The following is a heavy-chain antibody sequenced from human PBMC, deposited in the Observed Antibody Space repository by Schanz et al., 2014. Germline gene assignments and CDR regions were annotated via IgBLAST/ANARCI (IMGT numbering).Heavy chain of an antibody. D-gene: IGHD2-21*01. V-gene: IGHV3-23*01. Sequence: EVQLLESGGGLVQPGGSLRLSCAASGFTFSIYGMSWVRQAPGKGLEWVSRMIGSGTTTYYADSVKGRFTISRDNSNNTVYLQMNTLRAEDTAVYYCAREDCSATSCYFRYWGQGTLVTVSS. J-gene: IGHJ4*02. CDR2: MIGSGTTT. CDR1: GFTFSIYG. CDR3: AREDCSATSCYFRY.